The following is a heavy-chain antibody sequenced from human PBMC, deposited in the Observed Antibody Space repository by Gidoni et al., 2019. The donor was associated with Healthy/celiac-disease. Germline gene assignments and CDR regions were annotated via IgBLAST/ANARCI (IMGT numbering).Heavy chain of an antibody. CDR3: AKAVAGFYDYGMDV. Sequence: CPASGFTFSTYAMSWFRQAPGQGLEWVSGISGSGGSTNYAGSVKGRFTISRDNSKNTLYLQMNSLRAEDTAVYYCAKAVAGFYDYGMDVWGQGTTVNVSS. D-gene: IGHD6-19*01. CDR2: ISGSGGST. CDR1: GFTFSTYA. J-gene: IGHJ6*02. V-gene: IGHV3-23*01.